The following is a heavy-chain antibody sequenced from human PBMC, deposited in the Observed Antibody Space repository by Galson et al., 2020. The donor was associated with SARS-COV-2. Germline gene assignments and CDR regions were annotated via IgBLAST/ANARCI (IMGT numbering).Heavy chain of an antibody. D-gene: IGHD6-19*01. CDR2: IIPIFGTA. V-gene: IGHV1-69*05. CDR3: ARAGYSSGSGTKYYYYMDV. CDR1: GGTFSSYA. Sequence: ASVKVSCKASGGTFSSYAISWVRQAPGQGLEWMGGIIPIFGTANYAQKFQGRVTITTDESTSTAYMELSSLRSEDTAVYYCARAGYSSGSGTKYYYYMDVWGKGTTVTVSS. J-gene: IGHJ6*03.